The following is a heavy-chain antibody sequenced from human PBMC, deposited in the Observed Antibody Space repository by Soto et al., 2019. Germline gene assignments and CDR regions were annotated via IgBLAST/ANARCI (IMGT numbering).Heavy chain of an antibody. V-gene: IGHV4-34*01. CDR3: ARHSVFPDY. CDR2: INHSGST. Sequence: SETLSLTCAVYGGSFSGYYWSWIRRPPGKGLEWIGEINHSGSTNYNPSLKSRVTISVDTSKNQFSLKLSSVTAADTAVYYCARHSVFPDYWGQGTLVTVSS. CDR1: GGSFSGYY. D-gene: IGHD2-21*01. J-gene: IGHJ4*02.